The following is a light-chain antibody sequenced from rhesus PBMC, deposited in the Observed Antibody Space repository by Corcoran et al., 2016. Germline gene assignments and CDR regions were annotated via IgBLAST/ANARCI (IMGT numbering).Light chain of an antibody. CDR3: QHYYSTPWT. V-gene: IGKV1-21*01. CDR2: EAS. Sequence: DIQMTQSPSSLSASVGDRVTITCRASQGITNELAWYQQKPGETPKLLIYEASSLQSGIPSRFSGRGSGTDFTLTISSLQPEDFATYYCQHYYSTPWTFGQGTKVEIK. CDR1: QGITNE. J-gene: IGKJ1*01.